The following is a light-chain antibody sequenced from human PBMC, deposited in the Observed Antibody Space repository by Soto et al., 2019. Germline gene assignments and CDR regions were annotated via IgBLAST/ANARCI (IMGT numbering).Light chain of an antibody. J-gene: IGKJ1*01. V-gene: IGKV1-39*01. CDR2: AAS. CDR3: QQRYSTPWT. CDR1: QSISSY. Sequence: IQMTQSPSSLSASVGDRVTITCRASQSISSYLNWYQQKPGKAPKLLIYAASSLQSGVPSRFSGSGSGTDFTLTISSLQPEDFATYYCQQRYSTPWTFGQG.